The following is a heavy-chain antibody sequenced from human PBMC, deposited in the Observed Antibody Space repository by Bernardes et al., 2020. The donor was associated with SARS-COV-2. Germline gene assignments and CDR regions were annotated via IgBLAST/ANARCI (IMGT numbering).Heavy chain of an antibody. Sequence: SETLSLTCAVYGGSFSGYYWSWIRQPPGKGLEWIGEINHSGSTNYNPSLKSRVTISVDTSKNQFSLKLSSVTAADTAVYYCARGPMSIAARPDYFDYWGQGTLVTVSS. CDR3: ARGPMSIAARPDYFDY. D-gene: IGHD6-6*01. J-gene: IGHJ4*02. CDR1: GGSFSGYY. CDR2: INHSGST. V-gene: IGHV4-34*01.